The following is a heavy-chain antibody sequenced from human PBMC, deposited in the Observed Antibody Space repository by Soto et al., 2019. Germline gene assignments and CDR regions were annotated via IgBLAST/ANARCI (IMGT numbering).Heavy chain of an antibody. CDR1: GGSIRSYY. Sequence: QVQLQESGQGLVKPSETLTLTSTVTGGSIRSYYWSWIRQPPGKGLEWIGYIYYSGRTNYNPSLKSRVTISVDTSKTQFSVKLTSVTAADTAVYYCARLPVDAWDIWGQGTMVSVSS. J-gene: IGHJ3*02. D-gene: IGHD2-2*01. V-gene: IGHV4-59*08. CDR3: ARLPVDAWDI. CDR2: IYYSGRT.